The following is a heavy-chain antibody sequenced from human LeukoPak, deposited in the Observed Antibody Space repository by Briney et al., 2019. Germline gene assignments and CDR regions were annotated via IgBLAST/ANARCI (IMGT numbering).Heavy chain of an antibody. Sequence: PGGSLRLSCVDSGFTFSSYALSWVRQAPGKGLEWVSGISGSGGRTDYADSVKGRFTISRDNSKNTLYLQMNSLRAEDTAVYYCAKSSSGRNYYYLGMDVWGQGTTVTVSS. CDR2: ISGSGGRT. V-gene: IGHV3-23*01. J-gene: IGHJ6*02. CDR1: GFTFSSYA. CDR3: AKSSSGRNYYYLGMDV. D-gene: IGHD3-10*01.